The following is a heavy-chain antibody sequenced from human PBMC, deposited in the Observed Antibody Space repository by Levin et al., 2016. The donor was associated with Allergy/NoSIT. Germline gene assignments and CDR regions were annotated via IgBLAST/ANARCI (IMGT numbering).Heavy chain of an antibody. CDR2: IKQDGSEK. CDR3: ARYDYVYLHAFDI. V-gene: IGHV3-7*03. CDR1: GFTFSSYW. J-gene: IGHJ3*02. Sequence: GGSLRLSCAASGFTFSSYWMSWVRQAPGKGLEWVANIKQDGSEKYYVDSVKGRFTISRDNAKNSLYLQMNSLRAEDTAVYYCARYDYVYLHAFDIWGQGTMVTVSS. D-gene: IGHD5-12*01.